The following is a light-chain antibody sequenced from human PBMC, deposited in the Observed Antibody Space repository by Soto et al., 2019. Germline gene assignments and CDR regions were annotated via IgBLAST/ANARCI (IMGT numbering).Light chain of an antibody. CDR2: EGN. CDR3: QSFDSDNVV. V-gene: IGLV6-57*04. J-gene: IGLJ2*01. CDR1: SGSIVNSY. Sequence: LTQPHSVSESPGKTVAISCTRSSGSIVNSYVQWYQQRPGSAPTIVIYEGNQRRSGVPDRFSGSIDISSNSASLTISGLKTEDEADYYCQSFDSDNVVFGGGTKLTVL.